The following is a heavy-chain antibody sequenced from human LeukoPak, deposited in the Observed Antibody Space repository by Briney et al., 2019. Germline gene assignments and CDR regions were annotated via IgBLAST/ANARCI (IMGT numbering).Heavy chain of an antibody. J-gene: IGHJ4*02. CDR3: AGRGDGYNFAEDY. CDR1: GGSFSGYY. Sequence: PSETLSLTCAVYGGSFSGYYWSWIRQPPGKGLEWIGEINHSGSTNYNPSLKSRVTISVDTSKNQFSLKLSSVTAADTAVYYCAGRGDGYNFAEDYWGQGTLVTVSS. CDR2: INHSGST. V-gene: IGHV4-34*01. D-gene: IGHD5-24*01.